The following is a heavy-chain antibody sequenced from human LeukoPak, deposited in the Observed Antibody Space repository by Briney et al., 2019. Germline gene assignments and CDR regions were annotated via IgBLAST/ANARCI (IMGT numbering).Heavy chain of an antibody. D-gene: IGHD2-15*01. CDR3: ARDSAYCSGGSCYGFDN. CDR2: IYRNDNA. CDR1: GFTFSSYS. V-gene: IGHV3-53*01. J-gene: IGHJ4*02. Sequence: PGGSLRLSCAASGFTFSSYSMNWVRQAPGKGLEWVSVIYRNDNAYYADSVKGRFTISRDNSKNTLYLQMNSLRAEDTAVYYCARDSAYCSGGSCYGFDNWGQGTLVIVSS.